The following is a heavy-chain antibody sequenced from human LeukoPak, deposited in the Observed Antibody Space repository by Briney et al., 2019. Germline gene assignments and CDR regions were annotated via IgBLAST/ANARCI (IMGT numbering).Heavy chain of an antibody. V-gene: IGHV1-18*04. D-gene: IGHD6-13*01. CDR2: ISAFNGNT. Sequence: ASVKVSCKASGYSFTGHYMHWVRQAPGQGLEWMGWISAFNGNTNYAQKLQGRVTMTTDTSTSTAYMELRSLRSDDTAVYYCARGEAAAGNPLFDYWGQGTLVTVSS. J-gene: IGHJ4*02. CDR1: GYSFTGHY. CDR3: ARGEAAAGNPLFDY.